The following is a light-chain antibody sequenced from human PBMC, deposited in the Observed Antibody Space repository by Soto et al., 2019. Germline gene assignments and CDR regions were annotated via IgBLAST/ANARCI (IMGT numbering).Light chain of an antibody. CDR1: SSDVGGYNY. CDR3: SSYAGSNTHVV. J-gene: IGLJ2*01. V-gene: IGLV2-8*01. Sequence: QSALTQPPSASGSPGQSVTISCTGTSSDVGGYNYVSWYQQHPGKAPKLMIYEVSKRPSGVPDRFSGSKSGNTASLTVSGLQAEDEAVYYCSSYAGSNTHVVFGGGTKLTVL. CDR2: EVS.